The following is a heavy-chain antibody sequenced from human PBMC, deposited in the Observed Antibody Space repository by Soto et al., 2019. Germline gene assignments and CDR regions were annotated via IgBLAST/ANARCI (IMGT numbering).Heavy chain of an antibody. D-gene: IGHD6-13*01. Sequence: PSETLSLTCAVYGGSFSGYYWSWIRQPPGKGLEWIGEINHSGSTNYNPSLKSRVTISVDTSKNQFSLKLSSVTAADTAVYYCARGAFAAAGPRAYFFYYWGQGTLVPVSS. CDR3: ARGAFAAAGPRAYFFYY. V-gene: IGHV4-34*01. CDR1: GGSFSGYY. J-gene: IGHJ4*02. CDR2: INHSGST.